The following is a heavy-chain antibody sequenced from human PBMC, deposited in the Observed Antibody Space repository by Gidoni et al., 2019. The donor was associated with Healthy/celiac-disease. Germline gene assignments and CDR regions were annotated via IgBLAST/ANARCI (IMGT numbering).Heavy chain of an antibody. J-gene: IGHJ6*02. D-gene: IGHD6-25*01. Sequence: QVQLVQSGAEVQKPGASVQVSCKVSGYTLTELSMHWVRQAPGKGLEWMGGFDPEDGETIYAQKFQGRVTMTEDTSTDTAYMELSSLRSEDTAVYYCATSRFRLPPYYYYYGMDVWGQGTTVTVSS. CDR2: FDPEDGET. CDR1: GYTLTELS. V-gene: IGHV1-24*01. CDR3: ATSRFRLPPYYYYYGMDV.